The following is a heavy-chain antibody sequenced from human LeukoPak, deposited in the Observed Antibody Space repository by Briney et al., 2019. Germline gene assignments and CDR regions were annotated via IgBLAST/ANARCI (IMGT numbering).Heavy chain of an antibody. D-gene: IGHD1-26*01. Sequence: SVKVSCKASGGTFSSYAISWVRQAPGQGLEWMGGIIPIFGTADYAQKFQGRVTITADESTSTAYMELSSQRSEDTAVYYCARDGWELLDYWGQGTLVTVSS. V-gene: IGHV1-69*13. CDR2: IIPIFGTA. CDR3: ARDGWELLDY. J-gene: IGHJ4*02. CDR1: GGTFSSYA.